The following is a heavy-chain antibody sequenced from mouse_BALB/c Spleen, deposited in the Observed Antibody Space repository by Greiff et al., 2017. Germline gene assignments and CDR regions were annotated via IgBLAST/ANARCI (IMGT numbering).Heavy chain of an antibody. CDR1: GYSITSDYA. J-gene: IGHJ3*01. Sequence: EVKLVESGPGLVKPSQSLSLTCTVTGYSITSDYAWNWIRQFPGNKLEWMGYISYSGSTSYNPSLKSRISITRDTSKNQFFLQLNSVTTEDTATYYCAREGYAPFAYWGQGTLVTVSA. CDR2: ISYSGST. D-gene: IGHD2-14*01. CDR3: AREGYAPFAY. V-gene: IGHV3-2*02.